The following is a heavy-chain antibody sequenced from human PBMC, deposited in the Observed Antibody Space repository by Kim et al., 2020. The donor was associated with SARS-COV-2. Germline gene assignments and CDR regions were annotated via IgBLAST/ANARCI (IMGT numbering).Heavy chain of an antibody. Sequence: GGSLRLSCAASGFTFSGSAMHWVRQASGTGLEWVGRIRSKANNYATAYASSVKGRFTISRDDSKNTAYLQMNSLKTEDTAVYYCTRAPPDYDKFYDTFDIWGQGTMVAVSS. D-gene: IGHD3-22*01. J-gene: IGHJ3*02. V-gene: IGHV3-73*01. CDR3: TRAPPDYDKFYDTFDI. CDR2: IRSKANNYAT. CDR1: GFTFSGSA.